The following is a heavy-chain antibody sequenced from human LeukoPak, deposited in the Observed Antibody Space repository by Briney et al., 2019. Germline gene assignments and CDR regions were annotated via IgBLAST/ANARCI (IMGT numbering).Heavy chain of an antibody. CDR2: IYHSGST. CDR1: GGSISSGGYS. D-gene: IGHD1-26*01. J-gene: IGHJ4*02. Sequence: TLSLTCAVSGGSISSGGYSWSWIRQPPGKGLEWIGYIYHSGSTYYNPSLKSRVTISVDTSKDQFSLKLSSVTAADTAVYYCARMGSGSSEGFDYWGQGTLVTVSS. V-gene: IGHV4-30-2*01. CDR3: ARMGSGSSEGFDY.